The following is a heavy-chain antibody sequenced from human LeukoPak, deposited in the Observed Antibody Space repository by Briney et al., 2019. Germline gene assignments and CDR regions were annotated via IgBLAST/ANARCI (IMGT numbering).Heavy chain of an antibody. J-gene: IGHJ3*02. CDR3: ATYSTGFDI. V-gene: IGHV4-34*01. Sequence: PSETLSLTCAVYGGSFSDYYWTWIRQPPGKGLEWIGEINHRGSTHYNPSLKSRVTISVDTSKKQFSLRLSSVTAADAAVYYCATYSTGFDIWGQGTVVTVSS. CDR2: INHRGST. CDR1: GGSFSDYY. D-gene: IGHD6-19*01.